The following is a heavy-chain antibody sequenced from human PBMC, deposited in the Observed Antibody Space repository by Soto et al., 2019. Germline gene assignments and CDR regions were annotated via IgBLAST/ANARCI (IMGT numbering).Heavy chain of an antibody. Sequence: SETLSLTCIVSGGAINSYYWSWIRQPPGRGLEWIGYIYHRGSTNYNPSLKTRVTISVDTSKNQFSLKLTSVTAADTAVYYCAXDRVVVAGLDFYYGMDVWGQGTTVTVSS. CDR3: AXDRVVVAGLDFYYGMDV. CDR2: IYHRGST. CDR1: GGAINSYY. V-gene: IGHV4-59*01. J-gene: IGHJ6*02. D-gene: IGHD6-19*01.